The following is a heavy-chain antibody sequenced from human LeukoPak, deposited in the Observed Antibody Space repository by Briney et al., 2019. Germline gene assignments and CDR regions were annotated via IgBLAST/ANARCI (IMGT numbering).Heavy chain of an antibody. J-gene: IGHJ4*02. Sequence: GGSLRLSCAASGFTFSSYSMNWVRQAPGKGLEWVSSISSSSSYIYYADSVKGRFTISRDNAKNSLYLQMNSLRAEDTAVYYCARDLDYESSGFDYWGRGTLVTVSS. CDR3: ARDLDYESSGFDY. CDR2: ISSSSSYI. CDR1: GFTFSSYS. D-gene: IGHD3-22*01. V-gene: IGHV3-21*01.